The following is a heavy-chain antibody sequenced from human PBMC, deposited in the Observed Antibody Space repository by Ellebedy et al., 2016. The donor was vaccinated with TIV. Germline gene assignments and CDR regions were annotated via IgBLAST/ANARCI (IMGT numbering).Heavy chain of an antibody. CDR2: TYPGDSNT. CDR3: VRPDPPYFDY. CDR1: GYSFTNYW. Sequence: GESLKISCKGSGYSFTNYWIGWVRQMPGKGLEWMGITYPGDSNTQYSPSFQGQGRVTISADKSIRPAYLQWSSLEASDTALYYCVRPDPPYFDYWGQGTLVTVSS. V-gene: IGHV5-51*01. J-gene: IGHJ4*02.